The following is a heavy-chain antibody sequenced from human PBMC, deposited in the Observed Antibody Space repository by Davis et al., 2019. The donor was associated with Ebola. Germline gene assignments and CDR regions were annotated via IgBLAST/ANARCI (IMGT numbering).Heavy chain of an antibody. CDR2: FYYSGST. D-gene: IGHD6-19*01. CDR1: GGSISSYY. Sequence: MPSETLSLTCTVSGGSISSYYWSWIRQPPGKGLEWIGYFYYSGSTNYSPSLKSRVTISVDTSKNHFSLKLSSVTAADTAVYYCARQYSSGWEYFDYWGQGTLVTVSS. V-gene: IGHV4-59*08. CDR3: ARQYSSGWEYFDY. J-gene: IGHJ4*02.